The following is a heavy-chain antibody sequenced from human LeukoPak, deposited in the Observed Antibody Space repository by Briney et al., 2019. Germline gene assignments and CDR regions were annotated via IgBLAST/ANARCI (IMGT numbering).Heavy chain of an antibody. J-gene: IGHJ6*03. V-gene: IGHV4-59*01. CDR2: IYYSGST. CDR3: ARAPGFGEYLGEYYMDV. Sequence: SETLSLTCTVSGGSISSYYWSWIRQPPGKGLEWIGYIYYSGSTNYNPSLKSRVTISVDTSKNQFSLKLSSVTAADTAVYYCARAPGFGEYLGEYYMDVWGKGTTVTVSS. D-gene: IGHD3-10*01. CDR1: GGSISSYY.